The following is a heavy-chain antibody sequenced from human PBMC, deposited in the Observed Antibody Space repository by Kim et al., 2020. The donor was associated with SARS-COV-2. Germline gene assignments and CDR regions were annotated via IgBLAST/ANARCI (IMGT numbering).Heavy chain of an antibody. CDR3: ARNKLSIAAAAFDI. J-gene: IGHJ3*02. CDR1: GYTFTGYY. V-gene: IGHV1-2*02. D-gene: IGHD6-13*01. CDR2: INPNSGGT. Sequence: ASVKVSCKASGYTFTGYYMHWVRQAPGQGLEWMGWINPNSGGTNYAQKFQGRVTMTRDTSISTAYMELSRLRSDDTAVYYCARNKLSIAAAAFDIWGQGTMVTVSS.